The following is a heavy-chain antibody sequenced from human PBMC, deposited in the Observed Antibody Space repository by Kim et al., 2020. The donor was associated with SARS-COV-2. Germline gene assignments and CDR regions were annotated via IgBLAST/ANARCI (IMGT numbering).Heavy chain of an antibody. V-gene: IGHV3-7*01. CDR3: ARGRGMDV. CDR1: GFTFRNYW. J-gene: IGHJ6*01. Sequence: GGSLGLSCAASGFTFRNYWMTWIRQAPGKGLEWVACIKKSGSETKYVDSVKGRFTISRDNAKNSLYLEMSSLRAEDTAVYYCARGRGMDVWGQGTTVTVSS. CDR2: IKKSGSET.